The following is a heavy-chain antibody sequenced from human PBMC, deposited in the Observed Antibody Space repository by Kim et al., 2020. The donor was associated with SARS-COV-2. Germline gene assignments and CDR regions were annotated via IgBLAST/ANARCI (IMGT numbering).Heavy chain of an antibody. J-gene: IGHJ6*02. CDR3: ARENVAFYGMDV. Sequence: SYNPSLKTRVTISVDPSKNQFSLNLNSVTAADTAVYYCARENVAFYGMDVWGQGTTVSVSS. D-gene: IGHD3-10*02. V-gene: IGHV4-59*01.